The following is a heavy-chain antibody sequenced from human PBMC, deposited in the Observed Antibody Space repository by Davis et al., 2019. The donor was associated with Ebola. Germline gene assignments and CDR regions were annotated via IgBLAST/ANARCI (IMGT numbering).Heavy chain of an antibody. J-gene: IGHJ4*02. CDR3: AKCNPNCVLGSVDY. CDR2: ISRRSDYI. D-gene: IGHD1-1*01. V-gene: IGHV3-21*01. Sequence: GESLKISCAASGFTFSTYTMNWVRQAPGKGLEWVSSISRRSDYIYYADSVKGRFTISRDNAKNSLYLQMNSLRAEDTAIYYCAKCNPNCVLGSVDYWGQGTLVTVSS. CDR1: GFTFSTYT.